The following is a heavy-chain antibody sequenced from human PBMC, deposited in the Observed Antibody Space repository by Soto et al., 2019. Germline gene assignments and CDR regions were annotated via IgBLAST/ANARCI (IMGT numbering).Heavy chain of an antibody. CDR3: ARDPRSGSYLGYYYYGMDV. Sequence: SVKVACKASVYPLTGYYMHLVRQAPGQGLEWIGIINPSGGSTSYAQKFQGRVTMTRDTSTSTVYMELSSLRSEDTAVYYCARDPRSGSYLGYYYYGMDVWGQGTTVTVSS. D-gene: IGHD3-10*01. J-gene: IGHJ6*02. CDR2: INPSGGST. V-gene: IGHV1-46*01. CDR1: VYPLTGYY.